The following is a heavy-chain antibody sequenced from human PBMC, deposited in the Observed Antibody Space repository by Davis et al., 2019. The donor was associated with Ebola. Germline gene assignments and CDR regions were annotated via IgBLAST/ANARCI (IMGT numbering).Heavy chain of an antibody. CDR1: GGSFSGYD. Sequence: MPSETLSLTCVVYGGSFSGYDWNWIRQSPGKGLEWMGEINHSGSTNYNPSLKSRVTISVDTSKNQFSLKLSSVTAADTAVYYCARGRRYSYGPPRYWGQGTLVTVSS. CDR2: INHSGST. J-gene: IGHJ4*02. CDR3: ARGRRYSYGPPRY. V-gene: IGHV4-34*01. D-gene: IGHD5-18*01.